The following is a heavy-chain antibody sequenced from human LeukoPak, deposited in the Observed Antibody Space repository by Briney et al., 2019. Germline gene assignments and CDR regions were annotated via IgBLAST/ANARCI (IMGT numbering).Heavy chain of an antibody. CDR1: GYTFTSYG. CDR2: ISAYNGNT. J-gene: IGHJ3*02. Sequence: GASVKVSCKASGYTFTSYGISWVRQAPGQGLEWMGWISAYNGNTNYAQKLQGRVTMTTDTSTSTAYMELRSLRSDDTAVYYCARDAGYDFWSGYADVFDIWGQGTMVTVSS. V-gene: IGHV1-18*01. D-gene: IGHD3-3*01. CDR3: ARDAGYDFWSGYADVFDI.